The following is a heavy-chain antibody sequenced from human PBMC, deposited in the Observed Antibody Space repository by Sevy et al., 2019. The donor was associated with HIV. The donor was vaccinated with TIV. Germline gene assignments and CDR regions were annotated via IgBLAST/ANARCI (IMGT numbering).Heavy chain of an antibody. CDR3: AREALRSSWYSASYYFDY. J-gene: IGHJ4*02. CDR1: GFTFSSYG. D-gene: IGHD6-13*01. V-gene: IGHV3-33*01. Sequence: GRSLRLSCAASGFTFSSYGMHWVRQAPGKGLEWVAVIWYDGSNKYYADSVKGRFTISRDNSKNTLYLQMNSLRAEDTAVYYCAREALRSSWYSASYYFDYWGQGTLVTVSS. CDR2: IWYDGSNK.